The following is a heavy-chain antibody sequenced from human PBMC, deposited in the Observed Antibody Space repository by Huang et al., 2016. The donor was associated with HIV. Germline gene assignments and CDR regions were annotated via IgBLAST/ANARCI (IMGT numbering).Heavy chain of an antibody. CDR2: ISVYNGKK. V-gene: IGHV1-18*01. Sequence: QVQLVQSGAEVKKPGASVKVSCKASGYTFSSFGISWVRQAPGQGLEWVGWISVYNGKKKCAQKCQGRLTMTTDTATSTAYMELRSLRSDDTAVYYCARGGGIQLWLLGYYYMDVWGNGTTVTVSS. D-gene: IGHD5-18*01. J-gene: IGHJ6*03. CDR1: GYTFSSFG. CDR3: ARGGGIQLWLLGYYYMDV.